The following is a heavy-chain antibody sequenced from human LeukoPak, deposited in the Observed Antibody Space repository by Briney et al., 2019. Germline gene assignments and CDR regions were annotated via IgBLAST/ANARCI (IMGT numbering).Heavy chain of an antibody. CDR3: VRDRVDSSGYYYYYGMDV. CDR1: GSSITTYF. D-gene: IGHD3-22*01. V-gene: IGHV4-4*07. J-gene: IGHJ6*02. CDR2: FYTSGST. Sequence: SETLSLTCTVSGSSITTYFWSWIRQPAGKGLEWIGRFYTSGSTTYNPSLKSRLTMSVDTSKNQFSLKLRSVTAADTAVYYCVRDRVDSSGYYYYYGMDVWGQGTTVTVFS.